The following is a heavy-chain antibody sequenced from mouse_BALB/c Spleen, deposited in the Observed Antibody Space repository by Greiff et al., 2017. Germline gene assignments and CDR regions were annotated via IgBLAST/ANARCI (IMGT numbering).Heavy chain of an antibody. D-gene: IGHD2-3*01. V-gene: IGHV1-80*01. CDR3: ARGGIYDGYSYWYFDV. CDR1: GYAFSSYW. Sequence: QVQLQQSGAELVRPGSSVKISCKASGYAFSSYWMNWVKQRPGQGLEWIGQIYPGDGDTNYNGKFKGKATLTADKSSSTAYMQLSSLTSEDSAVYFCARGGIYDGYSYWYFDVWGAGTTVTVSS. J-gene: IGHJ1*01. CDR2: IYPGDGDT.